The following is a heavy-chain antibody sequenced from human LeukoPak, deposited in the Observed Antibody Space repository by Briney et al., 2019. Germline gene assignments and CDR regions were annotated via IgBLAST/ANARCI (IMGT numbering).Heavy chain of an antibody. V-gene: IGHV4-30-4*01. CDR3: ARLVVVTARGAFDI. CDR1: GGSISSGDYY. D-gene: IGHD2-21*02. J-gene: IGHJ3*02. CDR2: IYYSGST. Sequence: PSETLSLTCTVSGGSISSGDYYWSWIRQPPGKGLEWIGYIYYSGSTYYNPSLKSRVTISVDTSKNQFSLKLSSVTAADTAVYYCARLVVVTARGAFDIWGQGTMVTASS.